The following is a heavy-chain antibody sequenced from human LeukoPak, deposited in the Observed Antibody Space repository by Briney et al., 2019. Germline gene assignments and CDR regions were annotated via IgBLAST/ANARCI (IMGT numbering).Heavy chain of an antibody. CDR3: AIHPYSLDGWAAND. CDR1: AGSISSRGYY. V-gene: IGHV4-39*01. J-gene: IGHJ4*02. Sequence: PSETLSLTRTVSAGSISSRGYYWGWIRQPPGKGLERIGSIYYSGSTYYIPSRKNRVTISVDTSKNQYSLKLGSVTAADTAVYYCAIHPYSLDGWAANDLGEGAMVTVCS. D-gene: IGHD5/OR15-5a*01. CDR2: IYYSGST.